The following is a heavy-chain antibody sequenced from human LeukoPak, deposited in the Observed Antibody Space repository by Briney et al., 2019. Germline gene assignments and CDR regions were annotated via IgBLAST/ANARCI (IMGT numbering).Heavy chain of an antibody. CDR2: IYYSGST. V-gene: IGHV4-39*01. J-gene: IGHJ4*02. Sequence: PSETLSLTCTVSVGSISSSSYYWGWIRQPPGKGLEWIGSIYYSGSTYYNPSLKSRVTISVDTSKNQFSLKLSSVTAADTAVYYCARRHSSSCLDYWGQGTLVTVSS. D-gene: IGHD6-13*01. CDR1: VGSISSSSYY. CDR3: ARRHSSSCLDY.